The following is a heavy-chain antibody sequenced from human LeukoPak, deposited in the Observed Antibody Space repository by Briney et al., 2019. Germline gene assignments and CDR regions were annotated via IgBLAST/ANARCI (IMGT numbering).Heavy chain of an antibody. V-gene: IGHV3-30*03. Sequence: PGRSLRLSCAASGFTFSSYGMHWVRQAPGKGLEWVAVISYDGSNKYYADSVKGRFTISRDNSKNTLYLQMNSLRAEDTAVYYCARDLTSYYYDNNGAFDFWGQGTLVTVSS. CDR2: ISYDGSNK. CDR3: ARDLTSYYYDNNGAFDF. CDR1: GFTFSSYG. D-gene: IGHD3-22*01. J-gene: IGHJ4*02.